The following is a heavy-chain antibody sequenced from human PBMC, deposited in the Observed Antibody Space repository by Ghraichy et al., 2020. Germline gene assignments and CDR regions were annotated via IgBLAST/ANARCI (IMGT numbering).Heavy chain of an antibody. J-gene: IGHJ2*01. V-gene: IGHV1-69*04. D-gene: IGHD3-10*01. Sequence: SVKVSCTASGRASSRDTFSWVRQAPGQGLEWLGRIIPILGVPTYAQKFQGRVTITADKSTNTAYLELSSLRSDDTAVYFCARDRITLVRGVKKDPGYWYFDLWGRGTLVTVSS. CDR2: IIPILGVP. CDR1: GRASSRDT. CDR3: ARDRITLVRGVKKDPGYWYFDL.